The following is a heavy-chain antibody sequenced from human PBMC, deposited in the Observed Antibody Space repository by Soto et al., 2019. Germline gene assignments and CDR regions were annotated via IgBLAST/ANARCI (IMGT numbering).Heavy chain of an antibody. CDR1: GYTFIGHY. CDR2: TNPNIGGT. CDR3: ARDSYYDVLTGYSRNAFDF. J-gene: IGHJ3*01. Sequence: ASGKVSCKASGYTFIGHYIRWVRQAPGQGLEWMGWTNPNIGGTNYAQKFQGRVTMTRDTSSRTAYMELSRLTSDDTAVYYCARDSYYDVLTGYSRNAFDFWGQGTLVTVSS. V-gene: IGHV1-2*02. D-gene: IGHD3-9*01.